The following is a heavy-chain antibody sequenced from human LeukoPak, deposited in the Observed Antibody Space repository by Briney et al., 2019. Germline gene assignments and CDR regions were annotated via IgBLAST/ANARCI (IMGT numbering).Heavy chain of an antibody. V-gene: IGHV4-59*01. CDR3: ARYSSRWYHSYYYGMNV. J-gene: IGHJ6*02. CDR1: GGSISSYY. CDR2: IYYSGSS. D-gene: IGHD6-13*01. Sequence: SETLSLTCTVSGGSISSYYWSWIRQPPGKGLEWMGYIYYSGSSNYNPSLKSRGTISVDTCKNKFSLKLRSVTAADTAVYYCARYSSRWYHSYYYGMNVWLQGTTVTVSS.